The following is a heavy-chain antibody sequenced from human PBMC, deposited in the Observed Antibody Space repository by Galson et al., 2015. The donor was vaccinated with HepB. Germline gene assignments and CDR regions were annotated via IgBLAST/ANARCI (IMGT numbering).Heavy chain of an antibody. V-gene: IGHV3-33*01. Sequence: SLRLSCAASGFTFSSYGMHWVRQAPGKGLEWVAVIWYDGSNKYYADSVKGRFTISRDNSKNTLYLQMNSLRAEDTAVYYCARGLAVAGTPAPAWYYFDYWGQGTLVTVSS. D-gene: IGHD6-19*01. CDR1: GFTFSSYG. CDR2: IWYDGSNK. J-gene: IGHJ4*02. CDR3: ARGLAVAGTPAPAWYYFDY.